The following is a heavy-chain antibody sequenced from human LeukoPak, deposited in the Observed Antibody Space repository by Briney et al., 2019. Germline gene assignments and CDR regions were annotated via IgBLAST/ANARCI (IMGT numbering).Heavy chain of an antibody. Sequence: ASVKVSCKASGYIFTSYPIHWVRQAPGQRLEWMGWISSGNGDTKYSQKLQGRVTMTTDTSTSTAYMELRSLRSDDTAVYYCARGAYYDFWSGYIDYWGQGTLVTVSS. CDR1: GYIFTSYP. V-gene: IGHV1-3*04. CDR3: ARGAYYDFWSGYIDY. D-gene: IGHD3-3*01. CDR2: ISSGNGDT. J-gene: IGHJ4*02.